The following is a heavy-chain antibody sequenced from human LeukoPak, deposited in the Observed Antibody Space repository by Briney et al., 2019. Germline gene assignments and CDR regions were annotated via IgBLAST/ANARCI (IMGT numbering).Heavy chain of an antibody. Sequence: GGSLRLSCAASGFTFSDYHMSWIRQASGKGLEWVSYVSSSGGTISYADSVKGRFSISRDNAKKSLYLQMDSLRAEDTAVYYCARGPVSSSGFFDYWGQGTLVTVSS. V-gene: IGHV3-11*01. J-gene: IGHJ4*02. CDR2: VSSSGGTI. CDR1: GFTFSDYH. CDR3: ARGPVSSSGFFDY. D-gene: IGHD3-22*01.